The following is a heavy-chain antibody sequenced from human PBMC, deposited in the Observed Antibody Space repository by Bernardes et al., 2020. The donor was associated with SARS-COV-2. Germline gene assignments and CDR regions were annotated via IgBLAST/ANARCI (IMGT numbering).Heavy chain of an antibody. Sequence: GRSLRLSCAASGFTFSSYAMSWVRQAPGKGLEWVSAISGSGGSTYYADSVKGRFTISRDNSKNTLYLQMNSLRAEDTAVYYCAKDRREVVVAATVNYYYYGMDVWGQGTTVTVSS. J-gene: IGHJ6*02. D-gene: IGHD2-15*01. CDR1: GFTFSSYA. CDR2: ISGSGGST. CDR3: AKDRREVVVAATVNYYYYGMDV. V-gene: IGHV3-23*01.